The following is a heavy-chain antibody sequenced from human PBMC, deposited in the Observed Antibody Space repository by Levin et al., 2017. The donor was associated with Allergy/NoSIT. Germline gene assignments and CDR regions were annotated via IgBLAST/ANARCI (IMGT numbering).Heavy chain of an antibody. J-gene: IGHJ5*02. CDR3: ARVVVGRSGGLDWFDP. Sequence: ASVKVSCKASGYTFTSYGISWVRQAPGQGLEWMGWISAYNGNTNYAQKLQGRVTMTTDTSTSTAYMELRSLRSDDTAVYYCARVVVGRSGGLDWFDPWGQGTLVTVSS. V-gene: IGHV1-18*01. D-gene: IGHD2-15*01. CDR1: GYTFTSYG. CDR2: ISAYNGNT.